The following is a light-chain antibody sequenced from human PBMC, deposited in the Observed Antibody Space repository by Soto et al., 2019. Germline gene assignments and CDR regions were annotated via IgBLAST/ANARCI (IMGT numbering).Light chain of an antibody. CDR1: SSDVGSYNL. J-gene: IGLJ2*01. CDR3: CSYAGTGTSLV. CDR2: EDT. V-gene: IGLV2-23*01. Sequence: QSALTQPASVSGSPGQSITISCTGTSSDVGSYNLVSWYQQLPGKVPKLIIFEDTKRPSGVSNRFSGSKSGNTASLTISGLQAEDEADYHCCSYAGTGTSLVFSGGTQLTVL.